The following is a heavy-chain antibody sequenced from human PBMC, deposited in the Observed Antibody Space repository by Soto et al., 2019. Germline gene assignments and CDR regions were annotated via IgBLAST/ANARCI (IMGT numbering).Heavy chain of an antibody. J-gene: IGHJ4*02. CDR1: GYSLTVLS. Sequence: QVQLVQSGAEVKKPGASVKVSCKVSGYSLTVLSMHWVRQAPGKGHEWMGGFDPEDGETIYAQRFQGRVTMTEDTSTDTASMELSSVRSEDTAVYYCATRPNYYGSGVYYFDYWGQGTLVTVSS. V-gene: IGHV1-24*01. CDR3: ATRPNYYGSGVYYFDY. D-gene: IGHD3-10*01. CDR2: FDPEDGET.